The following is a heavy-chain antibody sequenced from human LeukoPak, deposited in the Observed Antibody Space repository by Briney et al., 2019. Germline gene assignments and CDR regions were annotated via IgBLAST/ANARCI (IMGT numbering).Heavy chain of an antibody. J-gene: IGHJ4*02. CDR2: ISWNSGSI. V-gene: IGHV3-9*01. CDR1: GFTFDDYA. D-gene: IGHD5-12*01. CDR3: ANTRGRVATIQYYFDY. Sequence: GGSLRLSCAASGFTFDDYAMHWVRQAPGKGLEWVSGISWNSGSIGYADSVKGRFTISGDNSKNTLYLQMDSLRAEDTAVYYCANTRGRVATIQYYFDYWGQGTLVTVSS.